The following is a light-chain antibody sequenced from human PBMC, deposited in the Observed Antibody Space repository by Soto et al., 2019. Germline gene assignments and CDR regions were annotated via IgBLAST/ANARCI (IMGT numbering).Light chain of an antibody. CDR1: QSVSSRY. CDR3: QHFGSSPPIT. Sequence: EIELRQSPDTLSLSPGERATLSCRASQSVSSRYLAWYQHKPGQAPRLFIYGASTRATGIPDKFSGSGSGTDLTLTISRLEPEDFAVYYCQHFGSSPPITFGQGTRLEIK. J-gene: IGKJ5*01. CDR2: GAS. V-gene: IGKV3-20*01.